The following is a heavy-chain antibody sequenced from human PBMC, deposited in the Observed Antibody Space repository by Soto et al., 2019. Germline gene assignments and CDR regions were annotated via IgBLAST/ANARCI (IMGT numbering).Heavy chain of an antibody. J-gene: IGHJ6*02. D-gene: IGHD3-3*01. V-gene: IGHV3-30*18. CDR3: AKGSSYYDFWSGYFGMDV. CDR2: ISYDGSNK. Sequence: GGSMRLSCAASGFTFSSYGMHWVRQAPGKGLEWVAVISYDGSNKYYSDSVKGRFTISRDNSKNTLYLQMNSLRSEDTAVYYCAKGSSYYDFWSGYFGMDVWGQGTTVTVSS. CDR1: GFTFSSYG.